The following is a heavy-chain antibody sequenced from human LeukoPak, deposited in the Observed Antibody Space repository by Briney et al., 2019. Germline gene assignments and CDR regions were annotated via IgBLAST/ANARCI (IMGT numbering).Heavy chain of an antibody. CDR2: INPNSGGT. Sequence: ASVKVSCKASGYTFTGYYMHWVRQAPGQGLEWMGWINPNSGGTNYAQKFQGWVTMTRDTSTSTAYMELSSLRSEDTAVYYCATAPWPDYSNQEYEFDYWGQGTLVTVSS. J-gene: IGHJ4*02. CDR1: GYTFTGYY. CDR3: ATAPWPDYSNQEYEFDY. D-gene: IGHD4-11*01. V-gene: IGHV1-2*04.